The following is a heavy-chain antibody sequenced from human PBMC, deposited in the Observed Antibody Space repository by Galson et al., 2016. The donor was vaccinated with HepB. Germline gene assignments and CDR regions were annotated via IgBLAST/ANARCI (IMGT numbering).Heavy chain of an antibody. CDR2: VSSGGTTQ. D-gene: IGHD1-26*01. V-gene: IGHV3-30*03. Sequence: SLRLSCAASGFSFSNYGMHWVRQAPGKGLEWVAVVSSGGTTQYYADSVKGRFTISRDNSKSTLYLQMDSLSIDATAVYYCAREGGTSGTYRYSFDYWGQGTLVTVSS. CDR3: AREGGTSGTYRYSFDY. CDR1: GFSFSNYG. J-gene: IGHJ4*02.